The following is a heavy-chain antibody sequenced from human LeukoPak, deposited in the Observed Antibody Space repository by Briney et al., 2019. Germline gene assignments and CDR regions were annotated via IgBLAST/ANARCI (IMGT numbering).Heavy chain of an antibody. J-gene: IGHJ5*02. CDR2: IYSGGST. CDR1: GFTFRDYG. CDR3: ARGSRDGYGMFDP. Sequence: GGSLRLSCAASGFTFRDYGMNWVRQAPGKGLEWVSVIYSGGSTYYADSVKGRFTISRDNSKNTLYLQMNSLRAEDTAVYYCARGSRDGYGMFDPWGQGTLVTVSS. V-gene: IGHV3-66*01. D-gene: IGHD5-24*01.